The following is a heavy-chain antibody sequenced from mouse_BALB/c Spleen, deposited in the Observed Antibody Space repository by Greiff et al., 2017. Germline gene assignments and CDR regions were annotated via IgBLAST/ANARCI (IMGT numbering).Heavy chain of an antibody. CDR1: GFSLTSYG. CDR2: IWAGGST. V-gene: IGHV2-9*02. CDR3: ARDRYGNYGWFAY. D-gene: IGHD2-10*02. Sequence: VMLVESGPGLVAPSQSLSITCTVSGFSLTSYGVHWVRQPPGKGLEWLGVIWAGGSTNYNSALMSRLSISKDNSKSQVFLKMNSLQTDDTAMYYCARDRYGNYGWFAYWGQGTLVTVAA. J-gene: IGHJ3*01.